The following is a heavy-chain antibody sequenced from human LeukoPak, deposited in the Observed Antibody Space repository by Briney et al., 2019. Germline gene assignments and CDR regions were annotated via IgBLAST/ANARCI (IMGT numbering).Heavy chain of an antibody. V-gene: IGHV3-48*03. J-gene: IGHJ4*02. D-gene: IGHD1-14*01. Sequence: GGSLRLSCAASGFTFSSYEMNWVRQAPGKGLEWVSYISSSGSTIYYADSVKGRFTISRDNAKNSLYLQMNSLRAEDTAVYYCARDPLPGSENPIDYWGQGTLVTVSS. CDR3: ARDPLPGSENPIDY. CDR2: ISSSGSTI. CDR1: GFTFSSYE.